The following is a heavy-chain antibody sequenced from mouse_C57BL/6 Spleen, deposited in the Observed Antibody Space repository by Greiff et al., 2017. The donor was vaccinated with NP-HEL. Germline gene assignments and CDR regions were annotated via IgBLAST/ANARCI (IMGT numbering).Heavy chain of an antibody. D-gene: IGHD1-1*01. CDR3: ARWITTVVAVDY. Sequence: VQLQQSGPELVKPGASVKISCKASGYTFTDYYMNWVKQSHGKSLEWLGDINPNNGGTSYNQKFKGKATLTVDKSSSTAYMELRSLTSEDSAVYYCARWITTVVAVDYWGQGTTLTVSS. V-gene: IGHV1-26*01. CDR1: GYTFTDYY. J-gene: IGHJ2*01. CDR2: INPNNGGT.